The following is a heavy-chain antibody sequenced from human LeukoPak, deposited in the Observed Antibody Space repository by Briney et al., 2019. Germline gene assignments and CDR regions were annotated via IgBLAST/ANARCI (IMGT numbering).Heavy chain of an antibody. CDR1: GYTFTSYY. J-gene: IGHJ6*02. D-gene: IGHD2-2*01. Sequence: GASVKVSCKASGYTFTSYYMHWVRQAPGQGLEWMGGIIPIFGTANYAQKFQGRVTITADESTSTAYMELSSLRSEDTAVYYCARDLRECVVVPAATYYCYYGMDVWGQGTTVTVSS. V-gene: IGHV1-69*13. CDR3: ARDLRECVVVPAATYYCYYGMDV. CDR2: IIPIFGTA.